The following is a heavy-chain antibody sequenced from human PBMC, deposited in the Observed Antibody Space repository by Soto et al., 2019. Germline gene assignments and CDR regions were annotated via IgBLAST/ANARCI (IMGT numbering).Heavy chain of an antibody. J-gene: IGHJ3*02. D-gene: IGHD2-2*01. CDR1: GFTFSSYA. CDR3: ARDYSVVVLNDAFDI. CDR2: ISYDGSNK. Sequence: LRLSCAASGFTFSSYAMHWVRQAPGKGLEWVAVISYDGSNKYYADSVKGRFTISRDNSKNTLYLQMNSLRAEDTAVYYCARDYSVVVLNDAFDIWGQGTMVTVSS. V-gene: IGHV3-30-3*01.